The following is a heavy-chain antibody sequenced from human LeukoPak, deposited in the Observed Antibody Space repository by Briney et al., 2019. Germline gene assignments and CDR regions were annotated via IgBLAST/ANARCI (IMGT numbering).Heavy chain of an antibody. Sequence: SETLSLTCAVYGGSFSGYYWGWIRQPPGKGLEWIGEINHSGSTNYNPSLKSRVTISVDTSKNQFSLKLSSVTAADTAVYYCARRDLSMVRGVKNWFDPWGQGTLVTVSS. CDR3: ARRDLSMVRGVKNWFDP. J-gene: IGHJ5*02. CDR2: INHSGST. V-gene: IGHV4-34*01. CDR1: GGSFSGYY. D-gene: IGHD3-10*01.